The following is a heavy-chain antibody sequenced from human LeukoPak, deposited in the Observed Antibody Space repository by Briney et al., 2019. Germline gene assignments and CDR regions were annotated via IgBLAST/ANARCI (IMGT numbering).Heavy chain of an antibody. J-gene: IGHJ5*02. V-gene: IGHV3-15*07. CDR1: GFTFSNAW. CDR2: IRSNSDGGTI. D-gene: IGHD3-22*01. CDR3: ATDFYDST. Sequence: SGGSLRLSSATSGFTFSNAWMNWVRQAPGKGLEWVGRIRSNSDGGTIDYAAPVKGRFTLSRDDSKTTLYLQMNSLQTEDTAVYYCATDFYDSTWGQGTLVTVSS.